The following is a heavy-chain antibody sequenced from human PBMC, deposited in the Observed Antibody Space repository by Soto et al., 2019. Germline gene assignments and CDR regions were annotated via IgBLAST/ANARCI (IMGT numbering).Heavy chain of an antibody. V-gene: IGHV3-23*01. CDR3: ARDQRSGRSEY. CDR2: ISGSGGST. CDR1: GFTFSSYA. D-gene: IGHD3-10*01. Sequence: EVQLLESGGGLVQPGGSLRLSCAASGFTFSSYAMSWVRQAPGKGLEWVSAISGSGGSTYYADSVKGRFTISRDNSKKSLYLHISRVSAVDTAVYYRARDQRSGRSEYWCQGPLVTASS. J-gene: IGHJ4*02.